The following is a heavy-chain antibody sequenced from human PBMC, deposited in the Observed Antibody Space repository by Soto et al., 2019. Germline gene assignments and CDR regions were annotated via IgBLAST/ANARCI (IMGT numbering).Heavy chain of an antibody. CDR1: GFTFSSYA. J-gene: IGHJ4*02. D-gene: IGHD2-2*01. Sequence: EVQLLESGGGLVQPGGSLRLSCAASGFTFSSYAMSWVRQAPGKGLEWVSAISGSGGSTYYADSVKGRFTISRDNSKNTLYLQLNSLRAEDTAVYYCAKDLSGDIVVVPAAFVYWGQGTLVTVSS. CDR2: ISGSGGST. V-gene: IGHV3-23*01. CDR3: AKDLSGDIVVVPAAFVY.